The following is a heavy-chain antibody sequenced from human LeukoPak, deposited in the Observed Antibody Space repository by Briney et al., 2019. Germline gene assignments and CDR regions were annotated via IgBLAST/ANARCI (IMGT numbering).Heavy chain of an antibody. CDR3: ARSRGTFFPHDY. V-gene: IGHV3-66*01. J-gene: IGHJ4*02. Sequence: GSLRLSCAASGFTVSSNYMSWVRQAPGKGLEWVSVIYSGGGTYYADSVKGRFTISRDNSKNTVYLQMNSLRVEDTAVYYCARSRGTFFPHDYWGQGTLVTVTS. CDR1: GFTVSSNY. CDR2: IYSGGGT. D-gene: IGHD3-10*01.